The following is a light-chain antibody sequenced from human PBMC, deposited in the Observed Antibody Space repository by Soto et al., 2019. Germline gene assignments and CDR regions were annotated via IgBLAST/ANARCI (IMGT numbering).Light chain of an antibody. J-gene: IGKJ1*01. V-gene: IGKV1-9*01. CDR2: DAS. CDR1: QGISSY. Sequence: DIQLTQSPSFLSASVGDRVTITCRASQGISSYLAWYQQKPGKAPKLLIYDASTLQSWVPSRFSGSVSGTEFTLTISSLQPEDFATFYCQQLNSYPWTFGQGTKVEIK. CDR3: QQLNSYPWT.